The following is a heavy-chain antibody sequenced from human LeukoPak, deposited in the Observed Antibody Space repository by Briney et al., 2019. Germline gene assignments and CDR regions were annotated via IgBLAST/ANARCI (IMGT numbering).Heavy chain of an antibody. V-gene: IGHV1-2*02. Sequence: ASVKVSCKASGYTFTGYYMHWVRQAPGQGLEWMGRINPNSGNTNFAQKFQGRVTMTRDTAISTAYMELSRLKSDDTAVHYCARDLWYGSGSLGYWGQGTLVTVSS. J-gene: IGHJ4*02. D-gene: IGHD3-10*01. CDR3: ARDLWYGSGSLGY. CDR1: GYTFTGYY. CDR2: INPNSGNT.